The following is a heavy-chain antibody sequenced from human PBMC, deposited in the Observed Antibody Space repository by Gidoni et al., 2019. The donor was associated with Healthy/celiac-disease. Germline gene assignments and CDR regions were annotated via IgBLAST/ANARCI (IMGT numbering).Heavy chain of an antibody. CDR1: GFTFSSYA. V-gene: IGHV3-23*01. J-gene: IGHJ6*02. CDR3: AKSLGYCSSTSCSQLSYGMDV. Sequence: EVQLLESGGGLVQPGGSLRLSCAASGFTFSSYAMRWVRQAPGKGLGWVSAISGSGGSTYYADSVKGRFTISRDNSKNTLYLQMNSLRAEDTAVYYCAKSLGYCSSTSCSQLSYGMDVWGQGTTVTVSS. D-gene: IGHD2-2*01. CDR2: ISGSGGST.